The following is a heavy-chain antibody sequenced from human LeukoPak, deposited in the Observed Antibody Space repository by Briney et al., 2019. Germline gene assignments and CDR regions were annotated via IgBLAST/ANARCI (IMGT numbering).Heavy chain of an antibody. Sequence: GGSLRLSCAASGFTFSSYSMNWVRQAPGKGLEWVSSISSSSSYIYYADSVKGRFTISRDNAKNSLYLQMNSLRAEDTAVYYCARDRGYYYGSSGYREFDYWGQGTLVTVSS. CDR2: ISSSSSYI. D-gene: IGHD3-22*01. CDR3: ARDRGYYYGSSGYREFDY. CDR1: GFTFSSYS. V-gene: IGHV3-21*01. J-gene: IGHJ4*02.